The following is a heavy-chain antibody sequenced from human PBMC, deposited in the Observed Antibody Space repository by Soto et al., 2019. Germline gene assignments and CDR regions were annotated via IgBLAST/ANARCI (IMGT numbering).Heavy chain of an antibody. CDR1: TESLRGYY. V-gene: IGHV4-34*01. J-gene: IGHJ5*01. CDR2: ISQSGFT. CDR3: ARGLFSSGWYSYFDP. Sequence: QVQLQQRGAGLLRPSETLSLTCAVSTESLRGYYWTWIRQSPGKGLEWIGEISQSGFTNYNPSLESRVTLSVDTSKSEFSLHLTSKTAADTALYYCARGLFSSGWYSYFDPWGQGTPVTVSS. D-gene: IGHD6-19*01.